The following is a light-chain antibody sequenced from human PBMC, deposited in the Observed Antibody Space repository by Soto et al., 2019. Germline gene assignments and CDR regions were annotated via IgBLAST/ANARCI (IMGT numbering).Light chain of an antibody. Sequence: EIVLTQSPGTLSLSPGERATLSCRASQSVSSSYLAWYQQKPGQAPRLLIYGASSRATGIPDRFSGSGSGTDFTLTISRLEPEDFAAYYCQQYARSPRTFRQGTKV. CDR2: GAS. CDR1: QSVSSSY. CDR3: QQYARSPRT. V-gene: IGKV3-20*01. J-gene: IGKJ1*01.